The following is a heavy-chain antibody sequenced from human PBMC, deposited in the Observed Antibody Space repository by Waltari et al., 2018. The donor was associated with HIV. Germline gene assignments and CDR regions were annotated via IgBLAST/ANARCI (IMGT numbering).Heavy chain of an antibody. V-gene: IGHV1-46*01. D-gene: IGHD7-27*01. Sequence: QVQLVQSGAEVKKPGASVKVSCKASGSTFPTYSLNWLRKAPGQGLEWMGIINPSGGSTSYAQKFQGRVTMTRDTSTSTVYMELSSLRSEDTAVYYCARAGPAWAEYFQHWGQGTLVTVSS. CDR3: ARAGPAWAEYFQH. J-gene: IGHJ1*01. CDR2: INPSGGST. CDR1: GSTFPTYS.